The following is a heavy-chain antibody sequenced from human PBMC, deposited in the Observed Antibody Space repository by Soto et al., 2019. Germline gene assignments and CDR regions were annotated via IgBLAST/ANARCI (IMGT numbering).Heavy chain of an antibody. V-gene: IGHV1-69*06. CDR2: IIPTFGTA. Sequence: SVTVSCQASGGTFRRSALRCVRQAPGQGLEWMGNIIPTFGTADYARKVQGRVAVTANNSTSTAYMELSSLRSEDTAVYYCASHRLWFGELLTKYYFYYGLDVWGQGTTVTVSS. J-gene: IGHJ6*02. D-gene: IGHD3-10*01. CDR1: GGTFRRSA. CDR3: ASHRLWFGELLTKYYFYYGLDV.